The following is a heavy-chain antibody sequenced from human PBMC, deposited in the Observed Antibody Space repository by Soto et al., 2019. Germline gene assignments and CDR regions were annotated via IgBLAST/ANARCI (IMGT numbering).Heavy chain of an antibody. J-gene: IGHJ4*02. CDR2: IYHSGST. CDR1: GYSISSGYY. CDR3: ATTPPVAGPVDY. Sequence: SETLSLTCAVSGYSISSGYYWGWIRQPPGKGLEWIGSIYHSGSTYYNPSLKSRVTISVDTSKNQFSLKLSSVTAADTAVYYCATTPPVAGPVDYWGQGTLVTVSS. D-gene: IGHD6-19*01. V-gene: IGHV4-38-2*01.